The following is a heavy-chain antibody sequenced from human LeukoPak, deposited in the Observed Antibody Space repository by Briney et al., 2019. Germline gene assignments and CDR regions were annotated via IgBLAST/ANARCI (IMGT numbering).Heavy chain of an antibody. CDR1: GGTFSSYA. CDR2: IIPIFGTA. Sequence: ASVKVSCKASGGTFSSYAISWVRQAPGQGLEWMGGIIPIFGTANYAQKFQGRVTITTDESTSTAYMELSSLRSEDTAVYYCARDRRGGRGYSGNDLVWFDPWGQGTLVTVSS. J-gene: IGHJ5*02. CDR3: ARDRRGGRGYSGNDLVWFDP. D-gene: IGHD5-12*01. V-gene: IGHV1-69*05.